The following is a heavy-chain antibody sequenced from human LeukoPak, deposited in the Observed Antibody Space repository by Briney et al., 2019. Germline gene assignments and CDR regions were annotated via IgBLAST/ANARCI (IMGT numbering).Heavy chain of an antibody. CDR1: GFTFSSYA. Sequence: GGSLRLSCAASGFTFSSYAMSWVRQSPGKGLEWVSAISGSGGSTYYADSVKGRFTISRDNSKNTLYLQMNSLRAEDTAVYYCATPGYMVRGGVDYWGQGTLVTVSS. V-gene: IGHV3-23*01. CDR2: ISGSGGST. J-gene: IGHJ4*02. CDR3: ATPGYMVRGGVDY. D-gene: IGHD3-10*01.